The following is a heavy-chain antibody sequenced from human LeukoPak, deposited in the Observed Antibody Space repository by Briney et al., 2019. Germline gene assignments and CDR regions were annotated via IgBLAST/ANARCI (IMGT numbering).Heavy chain of an antibody. V-gene: IGHV3-7*03. Sequence: GGSLRLSCAASGFTFSSDWMSWVRQAPGKGVEGVANIKKDGSERYYVDSVKGRFTIWRDNAMNSLYLQMNSLRAEDTAVYYCARDFRGGVLLWFGELYDAFDIWGQGTMVTVSS. CDR3: ARDFRGGVLLWFGELYDAFDI. CDR2: IKKDGSER. CDR1: GFTFSSDW. J-gene: IGHJ3*02. D-gene: IGHD3-10*01.